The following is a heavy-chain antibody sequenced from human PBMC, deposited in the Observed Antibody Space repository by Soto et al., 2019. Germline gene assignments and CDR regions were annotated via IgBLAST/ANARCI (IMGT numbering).Heavy chain of an antibody. V-gene: IGHV4-34*01. CDR2: INHGGST. D-gene: IGHD3-10*01. CDR3: GRGYGSGSRYFSSFYFYGDV. J-gene: IGHJ6*03. Sequence: QVQLQQWGAGLLKPSETLSLTCAVYGGSFSDYHWSWIRQPPGTGLEWIGEINHGGSTKYNPSIKRRGTISIDTSKKQFSLNRPSGTAADTAVYYCGRGYGSGSRYFSSFYFYGDVWVKGTTVTVSS. CDR1: GGSFSDYH.